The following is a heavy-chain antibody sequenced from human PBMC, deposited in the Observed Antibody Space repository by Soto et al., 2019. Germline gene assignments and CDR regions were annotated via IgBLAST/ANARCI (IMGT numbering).Heavy chain of an antibody. CDR3: ARWRFGSDGGSLRGFDY. J-gene: IGHJ4*02. Sequence: PGGSLRLSCAASGFTFSSDGIHWVRQAPGKGLEWEAVIWYDGSNKYYADCVKGRFTISRDNSKNTLYLLMNSLRADGAAVYDCARWRFGSDGGSLRGFDYWGQGTLVTVSS. CDR1: GFTFSSDG. V-gene: IGHV3-33*01. D-gene: IGHD1-26*01. CDR2: IWYDGSNK.